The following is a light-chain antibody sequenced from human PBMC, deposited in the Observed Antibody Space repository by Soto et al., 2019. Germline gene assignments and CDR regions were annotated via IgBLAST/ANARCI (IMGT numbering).Light chain of an antibody. CDR3: QHYTNWPLT. Sequence: EIVMTQSPVTLSVSTGERATLSCRASHSVSSRLAWYQQKPGQAPRLLIYGASTRATGLPARFSGSGSGTEFTLTISSLQSEDFAVYYCQHYTNWPLTFGGGTKVEIK. V-gene: IGKV3-15*01. CDR2: GAS. J-gene: IGKJ4*01. CDR1: HSVSSR.